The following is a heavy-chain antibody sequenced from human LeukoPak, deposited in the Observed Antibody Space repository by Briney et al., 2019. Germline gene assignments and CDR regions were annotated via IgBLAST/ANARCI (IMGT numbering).Heavy chain of an antibody. Sequence: PSETLSLTCAVYGGSFSGYYWTWIRQPPGKGLEWIGEMNHSGSANYNPSLKSRVTISVDTSKNQCSLRLSSVTAADTAVYYCARTSGSYVLDYWGQGTLVTVSS. CDR2: MNHSGSA. V-gene: IGHV4-34*01. J-gene: IGHJ4*02. D-gene: IGHD1-26*01. CDR1: GGSFSGYY. CDR3: ARTSGSYVLDY.